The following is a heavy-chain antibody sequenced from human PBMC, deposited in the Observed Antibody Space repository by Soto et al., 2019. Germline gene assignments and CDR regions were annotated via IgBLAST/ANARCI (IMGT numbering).Heavy chain of an antibody. Sequence: GGSLRLSCAASGFTFSSYAMHWVRQAPGKGLEWVAVISYDGSNKYYADSVKGRFTISRDNSKNTLYLQMNSLRAEDTAVYYCARDPAPQHYSGYETFDYWGQGTLVTVSS. V-gene: IGHV3-30-3*01. D-gene: IGHD5-12*01. CDR1: GFTFSSYA. J-gene: IGHJ4*02. CDR3: ARDPAPQHYSGYETFDY. CDR2: ISYDGSNK.